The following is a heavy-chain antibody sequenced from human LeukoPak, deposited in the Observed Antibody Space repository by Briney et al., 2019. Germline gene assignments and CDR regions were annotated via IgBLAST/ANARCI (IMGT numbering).Heavy chain of an antibody. CDR2: ISGSGGST. V-gene: IGHV3-23*01. CDR1: GFTFRTYA. Sequence: GGSLRLSCSASGFTFRTYAMAWVRQAPGKGLEWVSAISGSGGSTYYADSVKGRFTISRDNSKNTLYLQMNSLRAKDTAVYYCAKDMDIVVVPAARVFDYWGQGTLVTVSS. CDR3: AKDMDIVVVPAARVFDY. D-gene: IGHD2-2*03. J-gene: IGHJ4*02.